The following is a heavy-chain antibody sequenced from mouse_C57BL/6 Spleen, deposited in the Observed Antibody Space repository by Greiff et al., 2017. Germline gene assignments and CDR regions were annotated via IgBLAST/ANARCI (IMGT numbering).Heavy chain of an antibody. CDR1: GYTFTSYW. D-gene: IGHD2-4*01. V-gene: IGHV1-72*01. CDR2: IDPKSGGT. Sequence: QVQLQQPGAELVKPGASVKLSCKASGYTFTSYWMHWVKQRPGRGLEWIGRIDPKSGGTKYNEKFKSKATLTVDKPSSTAYMQLSSLTSEDSAVYYCAREEDDYDGDYFDYWGQGTTLTVSS. CDR3: AREEDDYDGDYFDY. J-gene: IGHJ2*01.